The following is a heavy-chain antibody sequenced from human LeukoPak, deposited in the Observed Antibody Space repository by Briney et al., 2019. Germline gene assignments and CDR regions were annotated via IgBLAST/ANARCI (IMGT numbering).Heavy chain of an antibody. CDR2: IYTSGST. D-gene: IGHD2-2*01. CDR1: GGSISSYY. V-gene: IGHV4-4*07. J-gene: IGHJ6*03. Sequence: KPSETLSLTCTVSGGSISSYYWSWIRQPAGKGLEWIGRIYTSGSTNYNPSLKSRVTISVDTSKNQFSLKLSSVTAADTAVYYCASVKRSSKYQLPGGYYYYYMDVWGKGTTVTVSS. CDR3: ASVKRSSKYQLPGGYYYYYMDV.